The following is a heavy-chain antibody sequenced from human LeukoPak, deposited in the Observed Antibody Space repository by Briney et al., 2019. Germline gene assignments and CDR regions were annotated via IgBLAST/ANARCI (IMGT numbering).Heavy chain of an antibody. Sequence: SVKVSCKASGGTFSSYAISWVRQAPGQGLEWMGGTIPIFGTANYAQKFQARVTITADESTNTAYMELSSLRSEDTAVYYCARGGSGWSFDYWGQGTLVTVSS. CDR1: GGTFSSYA. CDR3: ARGGSGWSFDY. J-gene: IGHJ4*02. D-gene: IGHD6-19*01. V-gene: IGHV1-69*13. CDR2: TIPIFGTA.